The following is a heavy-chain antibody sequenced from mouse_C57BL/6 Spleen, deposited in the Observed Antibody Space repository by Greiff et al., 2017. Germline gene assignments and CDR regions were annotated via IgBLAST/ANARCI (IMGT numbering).Heavy chain of an antibody. D-gene: IGHD1-1*01. CDR2: IDPSDSYT. J-gene: IGHJ2*01. V-gene: IGHV1-50*01. Sequence: QVQLQQPGAELVKPGASVKLSCKASGYTFTSYWMQWVKQRPGQGLEWIGEIDPSDSYTNYNQKFKGKATLTVDKSSSTAYMQLSSLTSEDSAVYYCAKNSGSSYFDYWGQGTTLTVSS. CDR1: GYTFTSYW. CDR3: AKNSGSSYFDY.